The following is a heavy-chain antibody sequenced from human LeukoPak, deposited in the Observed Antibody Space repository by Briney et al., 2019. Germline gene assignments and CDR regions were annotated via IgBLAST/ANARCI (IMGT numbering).Heavy chain of an antibody. D-gene: IGHD4-17*01. CDR3: ATRARYGAAAGGVGY. CDR1: GGSISSYY. Sequence: SETLSLTCAASGGSISSYYWSWIRQPPGKGLEWIGYIYYSGSTNYNPSLKSRVTILVETSKKQFSLQLSSVTAADTPVDYCATRARYGAAAGGVGYWGQGTLVTVSS. J-gene: IGHJ4*02. CDR2: IYYSGST. V-gene: IGHV4-59*01.